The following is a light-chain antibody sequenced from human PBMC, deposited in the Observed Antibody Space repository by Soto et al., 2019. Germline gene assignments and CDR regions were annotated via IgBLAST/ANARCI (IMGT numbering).Light chain of an antibody. CDR2: TND. J-gene: IGLJ1*01. V-gene: IGLV1-44*01. CDR3: AALDDSPNGTV. CDR1: NSHIGLNT. Sequence: QSVLTQPPSASGTPGQTVTISCSGSNSHIGLNTVNRYQQLPGTAPKLLIYTNDQRPAGVPDRFSGSKSGTSASLAISGLQSEDGADYYCAALDDSPNGTVFGTGTKVTVL.